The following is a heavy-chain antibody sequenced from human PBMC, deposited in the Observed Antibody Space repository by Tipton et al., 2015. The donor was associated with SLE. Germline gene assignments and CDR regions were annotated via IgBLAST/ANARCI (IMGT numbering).Heavy chain of an antibody. CDR1: GFTFSSYG. D-gene: IGHD3-16*01. Sequence: SLRLSCAASGFTFSSYGMHWVRQAPGKGLEWVAVISYDGSNKYYADSVKGRLTISRDNSKNTLYLQMNSLRAEDTAVYYYAKGGSGFDDFQHWGQGTLVTVSS. CDR2: ISYDGSNK. V-gene: IGHV3-30*18. CDR3: AKGGSGFDDFQH. J-gene: IGHJ1*01.